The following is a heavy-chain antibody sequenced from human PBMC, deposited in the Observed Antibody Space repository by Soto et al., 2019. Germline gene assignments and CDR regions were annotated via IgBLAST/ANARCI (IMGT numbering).Heavy chain of an antibody. CDR2: IKQDGSEK. D-gene: IGHD3-3*01. CDR3: ARVLLRFLEWLPGYGMDV. J-gene: IGHJ6*02. CDR1: GFTFSSYW. Sequence: SLRLSCAASGFTFSSYWMSWVRQAPGKGLEWVANIKQDGSEKYYVDSVKGRFTISRDNAKNSLYLQMNSLRAEDTAVYYCARVLLRFLEWLPGYGMDVWGQGTTVTVSS. V-gene: IGHV3-7*01.